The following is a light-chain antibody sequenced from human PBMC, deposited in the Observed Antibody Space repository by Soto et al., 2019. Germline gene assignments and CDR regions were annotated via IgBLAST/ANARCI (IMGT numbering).Light chain of an antibody. CDR1: KLGHKY. CDR3: QAWDSSTAV. V-gene: IGLV3-1*01. Sequence: SYELTQPPSVSVSPGQTASITCSGDKLGHKYAYWYQQKPGQSPVLVIFQNTKRPSGIPERFSGSKSANTATLTITGTQAMDEADYYCQAWDSSTAVFGGGTKLTVL. J-gene: IGLJ2*01. CDR2: QNT.